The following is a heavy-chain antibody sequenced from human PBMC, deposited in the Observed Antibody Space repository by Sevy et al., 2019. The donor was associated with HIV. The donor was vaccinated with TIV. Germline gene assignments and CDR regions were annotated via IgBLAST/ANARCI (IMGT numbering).Heavy chain of an antibody. CDR1: GGSFSGYY. D-gene: IGHD3-22*01. CDR2: INHRGST. CDR3: ARGRGGDYYDSSGYQEVIFDY. J-gene: IGHJ4*02. V-gene: IGHV4-34*01. Sequence: SETLSLTCAVYGGSFSGYYWSWIRQPPGKGLEWIGEINHRGSTNYNPSLKSRVTISVDTSKNQFSLKLSSVTAADTAVYYCARGRGGDYYDSSGYQEVIFDYWGQGTLVTVSS.